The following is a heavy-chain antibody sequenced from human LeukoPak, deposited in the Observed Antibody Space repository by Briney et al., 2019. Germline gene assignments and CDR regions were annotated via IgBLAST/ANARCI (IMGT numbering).Heavy chain of an antibody. J-gene: IGHJ6*04. Sequence: GGSLRLSCATSGFSFSSHDMNWVRQAPGQGLEWVSSISGSKSIYYADSVKGRFTISRDNAKNSLYLQMNSLRAEDTAVYYCAELDITMIGGVWGKGTTVTISS. CDR3: AELDITMIGGV. CDR2: ISGSKSI. D-gene: IGHD3-10*02. CDR1: GFSFSSHD. V-gene: IGHV3-69-1*02.